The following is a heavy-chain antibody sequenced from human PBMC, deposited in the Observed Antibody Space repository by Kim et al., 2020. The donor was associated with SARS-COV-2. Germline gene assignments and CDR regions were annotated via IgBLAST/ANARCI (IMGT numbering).Heavy chain of an antibody. D-gene: IGHD2-15*01. CDR2: INHSGST. Sequence: SETLSLTCAVYGGSFSGYYWSWIRQPPGKGLEWIGEINHSGSTNYNPSLKSRVTISVDTSKNQFSLKLSSVTAADTAVYYCARGGGDCSGGSCNWDYWG. V-gene: IGHV4-34*01. CDR3: ARGGGDCSGGSCNWDY. CDR1: GGSFSGYY. J-gene: IGHJ4*01.